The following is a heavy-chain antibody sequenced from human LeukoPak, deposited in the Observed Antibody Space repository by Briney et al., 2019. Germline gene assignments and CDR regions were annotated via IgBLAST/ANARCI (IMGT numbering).Heavy chain of an antibody. D-gene: IGHD3-16*01. CDR3: ARLWGSAFGLFDP. CDR1: GYSFTSYW. Sequence: PGESLKISCKGSGYSFTSYWIGWVRQMPEKGLEWMGNIYPGDSDARYSPSFQGQVSISVDKSISTTYLQWSTLKASDTAIYYCARLWGSAFGLFDPWGQGTLVTVSS. V-gene: IGHV5-51*01. CDR2: IYPGDSDA. J-gene: IGHJ5*02.